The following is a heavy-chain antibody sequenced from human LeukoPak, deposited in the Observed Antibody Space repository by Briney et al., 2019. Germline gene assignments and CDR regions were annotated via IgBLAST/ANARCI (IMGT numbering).Heavy chain of an antibody. CDR1: GFTFSSYA. CDR2: IGGSGGST. Sequence: PGGSLRLSCAASGFTFSSYAMSWVRQAPGKGLEWVSAIGGSGGSTYYADSVKGRFTISRDNSKNTLYLQMNSPRAEDTAVYYCAISSWYDFDYWGQGTLVTVSS. V-gene: IGHV3-23*01. J-gene: IGHJ4*02. CDR3: AISSWYDFDY. D-gene: IGHD6-13*01.